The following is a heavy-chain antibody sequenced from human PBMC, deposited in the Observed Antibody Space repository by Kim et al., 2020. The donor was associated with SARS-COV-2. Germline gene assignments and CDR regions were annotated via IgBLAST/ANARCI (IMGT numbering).Heavy chain of an antibody. V-gene: IGHV4-34*01. D-gene: IGHD3-10*01. Sequence: SETLSLTCAVYGGSFSGYYWSWIRQPPGKGLEWIGEINHSGSTNYNPSLKSRVTISVDTSKNQFSLKLSSVTAADTAVYYCARGTTPLWFGDRAWFDPWGQGTLVTVSS. CDR2: INHSGST. CDR3: ARGTTPLWFGDRAWFDP. J-gene: IGHJ5*02. CDR1: GGSFSGYY.